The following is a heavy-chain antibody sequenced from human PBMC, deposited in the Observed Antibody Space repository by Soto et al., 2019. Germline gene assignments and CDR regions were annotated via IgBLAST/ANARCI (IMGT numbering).Heavy chain of an antibody. V-gene: IGHV4-34*01. CDR1: GGSFSGYY. CDR3: ARGRDGYNLGEDFDY. D-gene: IGHD3-16*01. J-gene: IGHJ4*02. CDR2: INHSGST. Sequence: SETLSLTCAVYGGSFSGYYWSWIRQPPGKGLEWIGEINHSGSTNYNPSLKSRVTISVDTSKNQYSLKLSSVTAADTAVYYCARGRDGYNLGEDFDYWGQGTLVTVSS.